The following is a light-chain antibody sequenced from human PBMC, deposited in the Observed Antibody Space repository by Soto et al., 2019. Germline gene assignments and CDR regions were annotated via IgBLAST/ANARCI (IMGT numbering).Light chain of an antibody. J-gene: IGLJ3*02. CDR1: SSDVGNYNR. CDR2: EVT. V-gene: IGLV2-18*02. Sequence: QSALTQPPSVSGSPGQSVTISCTGTSSDVGNYNRVSWYQQPPGTAPKLMIYEVTNRPSGVPNRFSASKSGNTASLTISGLQAEDDGEYYGTSYTSNRTWVFGGGTKLTVL. CDR3: TSYTSNRTWV.